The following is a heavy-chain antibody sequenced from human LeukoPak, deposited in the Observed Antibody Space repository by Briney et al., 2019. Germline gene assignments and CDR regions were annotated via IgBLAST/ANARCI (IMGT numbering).Heavy chain of an antibody. V-gene: IGHV1-69*13. Sequence: SVKVSCKASGGTFSSYAISWVRQAPGQGLEWMGGIIPIFGTANYAQKFQGRVTITADESTSTAYMELSSLRSEDTAVYYCARAGKVVVPAAYFDLWGRGTLVTVSS. J-gene: IGHJ2*01. CDR1: GGTFSSYA. CDR3: ARAGKVVVPAAYFDL. CDR2: IIPIFGTA. D-gene: IGHD2-2*01.